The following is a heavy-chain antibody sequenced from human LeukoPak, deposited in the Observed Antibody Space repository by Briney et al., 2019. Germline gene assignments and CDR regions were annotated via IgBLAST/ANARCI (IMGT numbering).Heavy chain of an antibody. CDR2: ISYDGSNK. J-gene: IGHJ4*02. CDR1: GFTFSSYA. V-gene: IGHV3-30-3*01. CDR3: AKVRSGYYGVLDY. D-gene: IGHD3-3*01. Sequence: PGRSLRLSCAASGFTFSSYAMHWVRQAPGKGLEWVAVISYDGSNKYYADSVKGRFTISRDNSKNTLYLQMNSLRAEDTAIYYCAKVRSGYYGVLDYWGQGTLVTVSS.